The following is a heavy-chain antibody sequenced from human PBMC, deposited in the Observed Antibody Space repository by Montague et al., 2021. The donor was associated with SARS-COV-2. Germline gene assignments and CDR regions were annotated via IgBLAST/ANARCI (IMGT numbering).Heavy chain of an antibody. CDR2: IWYDGSNK. V-gene: IGHV3-33*01. CDR1: GFTFSSYG. D-gene: IGHD3-10*01. CDR3: ARLHYYGSGRRMGYYYYGMDV. Sequence: SLRLSCAASGFTFSSYGMHWVRQAPGKGLEWVAVIWYDGSNKYYADSVKGRFTISRDNSKNTLYLQMNSLRAEDTAVYYCARLHYYGSGRRMGYYYYGMDVWGQGTTVTVSS. J-gene: IGHJ6*02.